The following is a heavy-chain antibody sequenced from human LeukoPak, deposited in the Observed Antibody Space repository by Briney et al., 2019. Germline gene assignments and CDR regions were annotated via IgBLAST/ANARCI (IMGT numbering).Heavy chain of an antibody. V-gene: IGHV3-7*01. CDR2: IKEDGSEK. J-gene: IGHJ6*02. D-gene: IGHD3-10*01. CDR1: GFTFSSYW. CDR3: ARDRATMVRGVIARYYYYGMDV. Sequence: GGSLRLSCAASGFTFSSYWMSWVRQAPGKGLEGVANIKEDGSEKYYVDSVKGRFTISRDNAKNSLYLQMNSLRAEDTAVYYCARDRATMVRGVIARYYYYGMDVWGQGTTVTVSS.